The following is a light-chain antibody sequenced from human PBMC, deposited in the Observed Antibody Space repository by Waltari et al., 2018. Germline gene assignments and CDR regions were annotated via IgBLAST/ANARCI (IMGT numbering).Light chain of an antibody. CDR3: SSYAGSNNV. CDR1: SSDVGGYNF. CDR2: DVS. V-gene: IGLV2-8*01. Sequence: QSALTPPPSASGSPGQSVTISCTGTSSDVGGYNFVSWYQQHPGKVPKLMIYDVSKRPSGVPDRFSGSKSGNTASLTVSGLQAGDEADYYCSSYAGSNNVFGTGTKVTVL. J-gene: IGLJ1*01.